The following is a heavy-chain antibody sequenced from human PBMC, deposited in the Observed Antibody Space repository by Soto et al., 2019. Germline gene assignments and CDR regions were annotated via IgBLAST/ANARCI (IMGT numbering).Heavy chain of an antibody. V-gene: IGHV3-66*01. CDR2: IYTGGGT. Sequence: EGQLVESGGGLVQPGGSLRLSCAPSGFTVSSNDMSWVRQAPGKGLEWVSVIYTGGGTYYADSVKGRFTISRDNSKHTLYLQMNSLRDEDTAVYYCVIRLFCSGGRGYSISSHWGQGTLVTVSS. D-gene: IGHD2-15*01. J-gene: IGHJ4*02. CDR3: VIRLFCSGGRGYSISSH. CDR1: GFTVSSND.